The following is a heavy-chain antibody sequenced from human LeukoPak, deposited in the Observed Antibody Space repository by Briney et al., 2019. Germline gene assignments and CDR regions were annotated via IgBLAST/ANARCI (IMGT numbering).Heavy chain of an antibody. CDR3: ARGPRSSGAYSFDY. Sequence: SETLSLTCTVSGGSISSYYWSWIRQPPGKGLEWIGYIYYSGSTNYNPSLKSRVTVSVDTSKNQFSLKLTSVTAADTAVYYCARGPRSSGAYSFDYWGQGTLVTVSS. CDR2: IYYSGST. J-gene: IGHJ4*02. V-gene: IGHV4-59*12. D-gene: IGHD6-19*01. CDR1: GGSISSYY.